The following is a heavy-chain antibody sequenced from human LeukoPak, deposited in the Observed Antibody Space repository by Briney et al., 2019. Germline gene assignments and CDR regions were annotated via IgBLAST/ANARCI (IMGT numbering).Heavy chain of an antibody. V-gene: IGHV4-39*01. J-gene: IGHJ6*03. CDR1: GGSLSSSSHY. CDR2: IYYSGTT. D-gene: IGHD1-26*01. Sequence: SETLSLTCTVSGGSLSSSSHYWAWIRQPPGKGLEWIGSIYYSGTTYYNPSLKSRVTISVDTSKNQFSLKLSSVTAADTAVYSCARVKWELLRVYYYYYMDVWGKGTTVTVSS. CDR3: ARVKWELLRVYYYYYMDV.